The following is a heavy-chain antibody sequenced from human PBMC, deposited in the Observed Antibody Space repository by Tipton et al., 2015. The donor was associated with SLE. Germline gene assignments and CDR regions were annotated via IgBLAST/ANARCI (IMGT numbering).Heavy chain of an antibody. CDR1: GFTFSAYE. CDR2: ISSSGSTV. CDR3: AREEFGEAFDI. V-gene: IGHV3-48*03. J-gene: IGHJ3*02. D-gene: IGHD3-16*01. Sequence: SLRLSCAASGFTFSAYEMNWVRQAPGKGLEWVSYISSSGSTVYYADSVKGRFTISRDNAKNSLYLQMSSLRAEDTAVYYCAREEFGEAFDIWGPGTMVTVSS.